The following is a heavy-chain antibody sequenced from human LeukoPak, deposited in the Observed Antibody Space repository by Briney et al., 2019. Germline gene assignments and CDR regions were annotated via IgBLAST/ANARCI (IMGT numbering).Heavy chain of an antibody. D-gene: IGHD3-22*01. CDR1: GFTFSSYE. V-gene: IGHV3-48*03. J-gene: IGHJ4*02. CDR3: ARDLGSGYPD. CDR2: ISSSGSTI. Sequence: GGSLRLSCAASGFTFSSYEMNWVRQAPGKGLEWVSCISSSGSTIYYADSVKGRFTISRDNAKNSLYLQMNSLRAEDTAVYYCARDLGSGYPDWGQGTLVTVSS.